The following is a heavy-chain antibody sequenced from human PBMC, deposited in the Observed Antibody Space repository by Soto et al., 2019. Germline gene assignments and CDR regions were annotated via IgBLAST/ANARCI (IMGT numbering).Heavy chain of an antibody. V-gene: IGHV4-59*11. D-gene: IGHD1-1*01. CDR2: IYYSGST. Sequence: SETLSLTCTVSGGSISSHYWSWIRQPPGKGLEWIGYIYYSGSTNYNPSRKSRVTISVDTYKNQFSLKPSSGTAAHTAVYYCARVGYNWNDFNFDYGGQGTLVTVSS. J-gene: IGHJ4*02. CDR3: ARVGYNWNDFNFDY. CDR1: GGSISSHY.